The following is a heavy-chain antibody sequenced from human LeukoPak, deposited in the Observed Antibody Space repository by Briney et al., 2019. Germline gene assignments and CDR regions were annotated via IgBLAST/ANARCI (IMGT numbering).Heavy chain of an antibody. CDR3: AREHHYDILTGYYNPHGNYGMDV. CDR1: GFTFDDYG. V-gene: IGHV3-53*01. D-gene: IGHD3-9*01. Sequence: GGSLRLSCAASGFTFDDYGMSWVRQAPGKGLEWVSVIYSGGSTYYADSVKGRFTISRDNSKNTLYLQMNSLRAEDTAVYYCAREHHYDILTGYYNPHGNYGMDVWGQGTTVTVPS. J-gene: IGHJ6*02. CDR2: IYSGGST.